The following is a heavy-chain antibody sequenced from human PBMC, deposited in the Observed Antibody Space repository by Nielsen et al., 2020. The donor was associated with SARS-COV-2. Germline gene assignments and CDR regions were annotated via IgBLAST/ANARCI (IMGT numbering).Heavy chain of an antibody. CDR2: ISSSGSTI. J-gene: IGHJ4*02. CDR1: GFTVSSNY. Sequence: GESLKISCAASGFTVSSNYMSWIRQAPGKGLEWVSYISSSGSTIYYADSVKGRFTISRDNAKNSLYLQMNSLRAEDTAVYYCARGGITGTTGLGHYFDYWGQGTLVTVSS. CDR3: ARGGITGTTGLGHYFDY. V-gene: IGHV3-11*01. D-gene: IGHD1-7*01.